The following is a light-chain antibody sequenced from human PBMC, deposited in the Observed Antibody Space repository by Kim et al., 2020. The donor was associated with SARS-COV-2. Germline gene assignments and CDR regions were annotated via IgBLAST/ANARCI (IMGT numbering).Light chain of an antibody. Sequence: QSVLTQPPSVSGTPGQRVTVSCSGSSSNIGRNTVNWYQQVPRAAPKLLIYNEDQRPSGVPDRVSASKSGTSASLAISGLQPEDEAQYYCASWDDSLKGWVFGGGTQLTVL. CDR2: NED. J-gene: IGLJ3*02. CDR3: ASWDDSLKGWV. CDR1: SSNIGRNT. V-gene: IGLV1-44*01.